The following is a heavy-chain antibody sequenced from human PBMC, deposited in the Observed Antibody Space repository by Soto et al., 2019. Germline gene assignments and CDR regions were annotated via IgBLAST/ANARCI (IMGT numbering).Heavy chain of an antibody. Sequence: GSLRLSCAASGFTFSSYSMNWVRQAPAQGLEWVSSISSSSSYIYYADSVKSRFTISRDNAKNSLYLQMNSLRAEDTAVYYCARDSPDCSITSCYTMFDYWGQGTLVTVSS. CDR2: ISSSSSYI. CDR3: ARDSPDCSITSCYTMFDY. V-gene: IGHV3-21*01. J-gene: IGHJ4*02. CDR1: GFTFSSYS. D-gene: IGHD2-2*02.